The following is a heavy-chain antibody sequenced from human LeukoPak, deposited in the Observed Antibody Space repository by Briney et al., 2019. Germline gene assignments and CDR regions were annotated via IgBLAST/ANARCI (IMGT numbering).Heavy chain of an antibody. CDR2: ITSSSTYI. Sequence: GGSLRLSCAVSGFIFSNYAMNWVRQAPGKGLEWVSSITSSSTYIYYAESVKGRFTISRDNAKNSLYLQMNSLRGEDTAVYYCARGVVRFDYWGQGTLVTVSS. CDR1: GFIFSNYA. V-gene: IGHV3-21*01. D-gene: IGHD4-23*01. CDR3: ARGVVRFDY. J-gene: IGHJ4*02.